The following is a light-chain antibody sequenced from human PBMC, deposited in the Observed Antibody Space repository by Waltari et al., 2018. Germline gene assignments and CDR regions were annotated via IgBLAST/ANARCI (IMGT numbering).Light chain of an antibody. Sequence: SYEVTQPPSVSVSPRQRATITCSGEKLGSKYVSWYQQKSGQSPVLVIYRDDKRPSGIHGRFSGSNSGNTATLTISGTQPMDEADYYCQAWDSSACVFGAGTKVTVL. V-gene: IGLV3-1*01. J-gene: IGLJ1*01. CDR2: RDD. CDR1: KLGSKY. CDR3: QAWDSSACV.